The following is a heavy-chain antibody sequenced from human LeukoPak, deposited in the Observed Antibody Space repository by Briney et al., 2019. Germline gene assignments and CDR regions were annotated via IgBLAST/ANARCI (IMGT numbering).Heavy chain of an antibody. Sequence: PGGSLRLSCTASGFTVGDYAMSWFRQAPGKGLEWVGFIRSKAYGGTTEYAASVKGRFTISRDDSKSIAYLQMNSLKTEDTAVYYCTRDRTTVHWGKGTTVTVSS. CDR2: IRSKAYGGTT. CDR3: TRDRTTVH. J-gene: IGHJ6*04. D-gene: IGHD4-17*01. CDR1: GFTVGDYA. V-gene: IGHV3-49*03.